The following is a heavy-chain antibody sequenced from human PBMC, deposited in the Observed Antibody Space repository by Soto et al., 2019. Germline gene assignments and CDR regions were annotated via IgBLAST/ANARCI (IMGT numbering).Heavy chain of an antibody. J-gene: IGHJ5*02. CDR1: GYSFTSYW. D-gene: IGHD2-2*01. Sequence: GESLKISCKGSGYSFTSYWIGWVRQMPGKGLEWMGIIYPGDSDTRYSPSFQGQVTISADKSISTAYLQWSSLKTSDTAMYYCARPALEYQLLSWFDPWGQGTLVTVSS. CDR3: ARPALEYQLLSWFDP. V-gene: IGHV5-51*01. CDR2: IYPGDSDT.